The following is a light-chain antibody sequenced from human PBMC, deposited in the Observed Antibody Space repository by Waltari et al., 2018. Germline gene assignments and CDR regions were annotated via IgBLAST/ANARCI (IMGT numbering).Light chain of an antibody. CDR1: KLGNKN. CDR2: QNS. CDR3: QVWDSNTGI. Sequence: SYELTQPPSVSVSPVQTASITCSGDKLGNKNACWYQQKPGQSPVVVIYQNSKRPSGIPERFSGSNSGNTATLTISGTQATDEADYYCQVWDSNTGIFGGGTKLTVL. J-gene: IGLJ2*01. V-gene: IGLV3-1*01.